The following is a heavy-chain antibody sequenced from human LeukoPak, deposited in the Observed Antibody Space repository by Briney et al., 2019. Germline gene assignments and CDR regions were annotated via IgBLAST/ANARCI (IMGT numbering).Heavy chain of an antibody. CDR2: IYSGGST. V-gene: IGHV3-53*01. J-gene: IGHJ4*02. CDR3: ARGPNSRGSGY. D-gene: IGHD3-3*01. CDR1: GFTVSSNY. Sequence: PGGSLRLSCAASGFTVSSNYMSWVRQAPGKGLEWVSVIYSGGSTYYADSVKGRFTVSRDNSKNTLYLQMNSLRAEDTAVYYCARGPNSRGSGYWGQGTLVTVSS.